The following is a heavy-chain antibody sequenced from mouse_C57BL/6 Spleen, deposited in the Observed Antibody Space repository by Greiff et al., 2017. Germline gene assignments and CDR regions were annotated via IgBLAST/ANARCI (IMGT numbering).Heavy chain of an antibody. D-gene: IGHD3-2*02. V-gene: IGHV1-54*01. CDR2: INPGSGGT. CDR3: ARGAAQATIYYYAMDY. J-gene: IGHJ4*01. Sequence: VQLQQSGAELVRPGTSVKVSCKASGYAFTNYLIEWVKQRPGQGLEWIGVINPGSGGTNYNEKFKGKATLTADKSSSTAYMQLSSLTSEDSAVYFCARGAAQATIYYYAMDYWGQGTSVTVSS. CDR1: GYAFTNYL.